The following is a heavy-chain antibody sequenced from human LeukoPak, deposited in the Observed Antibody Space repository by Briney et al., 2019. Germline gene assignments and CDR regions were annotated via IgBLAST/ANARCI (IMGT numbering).Heavy chain of an antibody. CDR1: GFTFSSYA. D-gene: IGHD3-22*01. CDR3: ASNYYDSSGYFDY. V-gene: IGHV3-23*01. J-gene: IGHJ4*02. Sequence: TGGSLRLSCAASGFTFSSYAMSWVRQAPGKGLEWVSAISGSGGSTYYADSVKGRFTISRDNSKNMLYLQMNSLRAEDTAVYYCASNYYDSSGYFDYWGQGTLVTVSS. CDR2: ISGSGGST.